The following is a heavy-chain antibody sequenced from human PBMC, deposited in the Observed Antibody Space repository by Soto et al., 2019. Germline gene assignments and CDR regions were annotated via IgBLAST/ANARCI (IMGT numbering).Heavy chain of an antibody. D-gene: IGHD2-15*01. CDR1: GFTFSSYG. CDR3: AKTRDPLVAATPLQYFQH. V-gene: IGHV3-30*18. Sequence: PGGSLRLSCPASGFTFSSYGMHWVRQAPGKGLEWVAVISYDGSNKYYADSVKGRFTISRDNSKNTLYLQMNSLRAEDTAVYYCAKTRDPLVAATPLQYFQHWGQGTLVTVSS. J-gene: IGHJ1*01. CDR2: ISYDGSNK.